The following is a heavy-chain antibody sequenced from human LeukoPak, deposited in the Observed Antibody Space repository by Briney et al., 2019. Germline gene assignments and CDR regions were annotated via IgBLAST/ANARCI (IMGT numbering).Heavy chain of an antibody. J-gene: IGHJ3*02. CDR1: GYSISSGYY. V-gene: IGHV4-38-2*02. CDR3: ARDRDSRDVGAFDI. D-gene: IGHD5-24*01. Sequence: SETLSLTCTVSGYSISSGYYWGWIRQPPGKGLEWIGSIYHSGSTYYNPSLKSRVTISVDTSKNQFSLKLSSVTAADTAVYYCARDRDSRDVGAFDIWGQGTMVTVSS. CDR2: IYHSGST.